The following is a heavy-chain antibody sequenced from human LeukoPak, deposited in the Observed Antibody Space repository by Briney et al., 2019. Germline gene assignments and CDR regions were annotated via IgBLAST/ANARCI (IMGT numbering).Heavy chain of an antibody. D-gene: IGHD3-10*01. CDR3: AKGGPTYYYGSGDYFDY. Sequence: GGSLRLSCAASGFTFDDYAMHRVRQAPGKGLEWVSLISGDGGSTYYADSVKGRFTISRDNSKNSLYLQMNSLRTEDTALYYCAKGGPTYYYGSGDYFDYWGQGTLVTVSS. V-gene: IGHV3-43*02. J-gene: IGHJ4*02. CDR1: GFTFDDYA. CDR2: ISGDGGST.